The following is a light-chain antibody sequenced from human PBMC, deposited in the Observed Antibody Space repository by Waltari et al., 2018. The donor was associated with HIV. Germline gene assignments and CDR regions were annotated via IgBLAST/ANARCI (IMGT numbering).Light chain of an antibody. CDR2: SAS. Sequence: IVLTQSPGTLSLSPGERATLSCRASQKVSSDSLAWYQQKPGQAPTLLIYSASSRATGIPDRFSGSGSGTDFTLTISRLEPEDFAVYYCQQYGSSPRTFGQGTKVEIK. V-gene: IGKV3-20*01. J-gene: IGKJ1*01. CDR3: QQYGSSPRT. CDR1: QKVSSDS.